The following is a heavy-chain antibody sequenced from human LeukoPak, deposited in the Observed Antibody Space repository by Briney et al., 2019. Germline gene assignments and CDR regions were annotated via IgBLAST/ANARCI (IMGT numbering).Heavy chain of an antibody. Sequence: SETLSPTCTVSGGSISSYYWSWIRQPAGKGLEWIGRIYTSGSTNYNPSLKSRVTMSVDTSKNQFSLKLSSVTAADTAVYYCAGVVPAAEEAFDIWGQGTMVTVSS. CDR1: GGSISSYY. CDR2: IYTSGST. CDR3: AGVVPAAEEAFDI. V-gene: IGHV4-4*07. J-gene: IGHJ3*02. D-gene: IGHD2-2*01.